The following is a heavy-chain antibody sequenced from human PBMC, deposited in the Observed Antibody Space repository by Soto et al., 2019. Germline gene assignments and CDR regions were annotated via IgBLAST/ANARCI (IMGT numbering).Heavy chain of an antibody. CDR1: GGTINSGDYF. Sequence: SETLSLTCSVSGGTINSGDYFWSWIRQPPGKGLEWIGSIFYTGSTYYSPSLKSRASMSMVTSKNLFSLRLRPLTAADTAVYFCARVKATLYRHYYFDYWGQGTPVTVSS. CDR2: IFYTGST. CDR3: ARVKATLYRHYYFDY. J-gene: IGHJ4*02. V-gene: IGHV4-30-4*01. D-gene: IGHD5-12*01.